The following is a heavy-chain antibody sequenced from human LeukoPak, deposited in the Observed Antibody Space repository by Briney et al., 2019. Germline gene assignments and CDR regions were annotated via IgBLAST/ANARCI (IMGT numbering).Heavy chain of an antibody. CDR2: ISYDGSNK. D-gene: IGHD3-22*01. Sequence: RRSLRLAFGSSGLAFSSYVMHWVRRAPGKELEWVAVISYDGSNKYYADSVKGRFTISRDNSKNTLYLQMNSLRAEDTAVYYCAKVMYYYDSSGYYFDYWGQGTLVTVSS. V-gene: IGHV3-30*18. J-gene: IGHJ4*02. CDR3: AKVMYYYDSSGYYFDY. CDR1: GLAFSSYV.